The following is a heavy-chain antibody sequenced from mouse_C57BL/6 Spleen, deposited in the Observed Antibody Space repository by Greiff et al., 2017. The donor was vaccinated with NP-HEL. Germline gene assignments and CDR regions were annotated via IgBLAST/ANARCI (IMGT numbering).Heavy chain of an antibody. CDR1: GFTFSSYG. CDR3: ARRETAYYFDY. V-gene: IGHV5-6*02. D-gene: IGHD4-1*01. Sequence: EVKLMESVGDLVKPGGSLKLSCAASGFTFSSYGMSWVRQTPDKSLEWVATISSGGSYTYYPDSVKGRFTISRDNAKNTLYLQMSSLKSEDTAMYYWARRETAYYFDYGGQGTTLTVSS. CDR2: ISSGGSYT. J-gene: IGHJ2*01.